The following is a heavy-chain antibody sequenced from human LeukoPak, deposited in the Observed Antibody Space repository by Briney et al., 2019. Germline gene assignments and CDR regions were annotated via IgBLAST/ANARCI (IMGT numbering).Heavy chain of an antibody. V-gene: IGHV1-69*05. CDR2: IIPIFGTA. D-gene: IGHD3-3*01. CDR3: ATRMGEMECYYYMDV. CDR1: GGTFSSYA. Sequence: GSSVKVSCKASGGTFSSYAISWVRQAPGQGLEWMGGIIPIFGTANYAQKFQSRVTITTDESTSTAYMELSSLRSEDTAVYYCATRMGEMECYYYMDVWGKGTTVTVSS. J-gene: IGHJ6*03.